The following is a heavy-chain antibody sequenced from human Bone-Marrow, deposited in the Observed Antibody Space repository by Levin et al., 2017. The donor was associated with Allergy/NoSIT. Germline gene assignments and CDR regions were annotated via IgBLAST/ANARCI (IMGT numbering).Heavy chain of an antibody. CDR1: GFPFSSYW. J-gene: IGHJ4*02. CDR2: INQGGSQE. V-gene: IGHV3-7*01. Sequence: GGSLRLSCAASGFPFSSYWMTWVRQAPGKGPEWVANINQGGSQEYYVDSVKGRFTISRDDADNSLFLQMSGLRVDDTAVYYCCRGSGYCRYGGQGTRVTVSS. CDR3: CRGSGYCRY. D-gene: IGHD3-3*01.